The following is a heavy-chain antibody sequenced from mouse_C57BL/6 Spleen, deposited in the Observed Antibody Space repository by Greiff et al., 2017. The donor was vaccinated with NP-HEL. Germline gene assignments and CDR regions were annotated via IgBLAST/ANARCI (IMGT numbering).Heavy chain of an antibody. J-gene: IGHJ4*01. Sequence: VQLKESGPELVKPGASVKIPCKASGYTFTDYNMDWVKQSHGKSLEWIGDINPNNGGTIYNQKFKGKATLTVDKSSSTAYMELRSLTSEDTAVYYCAREGYNWGHYAMDYWGQGTSVTVSS. CDR2: INPNNGGT. CDR3: AREGYNWGHYAMDY. CDR1: GYTFTDYN. D-gene: IGHD4-1*02. V-gene: IGHV1-18*01.